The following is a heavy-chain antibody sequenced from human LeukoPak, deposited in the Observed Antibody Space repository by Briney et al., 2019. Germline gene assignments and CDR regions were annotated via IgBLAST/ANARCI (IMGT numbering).Heavy chain of an antibody. Sequence: GASVKVSCKVSGYTLTELSMHWVRQAPGKGLEWMGGFDPEDGETIYAQKFQGRVTMTTDTSTSTAYMELRSLRSDDTAVYYCARDNWNDVSLNYYGMDVWGQGTTVTVSS. CDR1: GYTLTELS. J-gene: IGHJ6*02. CDR2: FDPEDGET. D-gene: IGHD1-20*01. V-gene: IGHV1-24*01. CDR3: ARDNWNDVSLNYYGMDV.